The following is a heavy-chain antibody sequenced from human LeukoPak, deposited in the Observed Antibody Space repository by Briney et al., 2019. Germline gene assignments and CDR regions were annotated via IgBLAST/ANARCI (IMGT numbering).Heavy chain of an antibody. J-gene: IGHJ4*02. CDR3: ARDRALYDSRRGYYYTEDDY. V-gene: IGHV4-34*01. CDR1: GGSFGGYY. CDR2: INHSGST. D-gene: IGHD3-22*01. Sequence: SETLSLTCAVYGGSFGGYYWSWIRQPPGKGLEWIGEINHSGSTNYNPSLKSRVTISVDTSKNQFSLKLSSVTAADTAVYYCARDRALYDSRRGYYYTEDDYWGQGTLVTVSS.